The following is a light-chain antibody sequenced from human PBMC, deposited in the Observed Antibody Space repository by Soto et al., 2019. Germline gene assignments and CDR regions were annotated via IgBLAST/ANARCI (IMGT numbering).Light chain of an antibody. CDR1: QSVSSN. V-gene: IGKV3-15*01. J-gene: IGKJ5*01. CDR3: QQYDDWPIT. Sequence: EIVMTQSPATLSVSPGERATLSCRASQSVSSNLAWYQQKPGQAPSLLIYGASTRATGTPARFSGSGSGTEFTLTISTLQSEDFAVYFCQQYDDWPITFGQGTRLEI. CDR2: GAS.